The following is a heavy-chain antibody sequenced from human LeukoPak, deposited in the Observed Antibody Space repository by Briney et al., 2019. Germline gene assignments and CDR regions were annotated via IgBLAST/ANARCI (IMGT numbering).Heavy chain of an antibody. Sequence: PSETLSLTCTVSGYSISSGYYWGWIRQPPGKGLEWIGSIYHSGSTYYNPSLKSRVTISVDTSKNQFSLKLSPVTAADTAVYYCARDEYCSGGSCSSAFDIWGQGTMVTVSS. CDR2: IYHSGST. CDR1: GYSISSGYY. CDR3: ARDEYCSGGSCSSAFDI. V-gene: IGHV4-38-2*02. J-gene: IGHJ3*02. D-gene: IGHD2-15*01.